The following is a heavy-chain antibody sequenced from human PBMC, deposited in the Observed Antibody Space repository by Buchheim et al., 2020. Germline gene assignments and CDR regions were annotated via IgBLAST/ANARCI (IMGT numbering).Heavy chain of an antibody. CDR1: GYSFTSYW. J-gene: IGHJ4*02. Sequence: EVQLVQSGAEVKKPGESLRISCKGSGYSFTSYWISWVRQMPGKGLEWMGKIDPSDSYSDYSPSFQGHVTISADKSISTAYLQWNSLKASDTAMYYCARHAGGRYFDWLPPGYWGQGTL. V-gene: IGHV5-10-1*03. CDR3: ARHAGGRYFDWLPPGY. CDR2: IDPSDSYS. D-gene: IGHD3-9*01.